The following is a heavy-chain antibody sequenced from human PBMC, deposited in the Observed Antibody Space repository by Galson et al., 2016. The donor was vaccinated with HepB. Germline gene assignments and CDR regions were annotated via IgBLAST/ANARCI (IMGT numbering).Heavy chain of an antibody. D-gene: IGHD6-13*01. CDR2: INPSTGDT. Sequence: SVKVSCKASGYPFTGYFIHWMRQAPGQGLEWMGWINPSTGDTNYAQRFQGWVTMTRDTSISTVYMELTSLTSDDTAVYYCARDYVILGTTAGGEISSWDDTFDIWGQGTVVIVSS. V-gene: IGHV1-2*04. J-gene: IGHJ3*02. CDR3: ARDYVILGTTAGGEISSWDDTFDI. CDR1: GYPFTGYF.